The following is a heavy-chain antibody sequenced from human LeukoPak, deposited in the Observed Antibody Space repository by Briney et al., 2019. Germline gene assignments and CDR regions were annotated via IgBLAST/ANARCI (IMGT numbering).Heavy chain of an antibody. V-gene: IGHV3-30*03. D-gene: IGHD3-22*01. J-gene: IGHJ4*02. CDR3: AREVRYSSGYYVDY. Sequence: GGSLRLSCAASGFTFSSFAMSWVRQAPGKGLEGVAIISNDGSRKYYAHSVEGRFTISRDNSKNTLYLQMNSLRAEDTAVYYCAREVRYSSGYYVDYWGQGTLVTVSS. CDR2: ISNDGSRK. CDR1: GFTFSSFA.